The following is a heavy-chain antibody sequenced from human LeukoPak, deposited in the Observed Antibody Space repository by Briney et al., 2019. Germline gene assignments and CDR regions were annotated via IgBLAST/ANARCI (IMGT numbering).Heavy chain of an antibody. Sequence: ASVKVSCKASGYTFTGYYMHWVRQAPGQGLEWMGWINPNSGGTNYAQKFQGRVTMTRDTSISTAYMEPSSLRSDDRAIYYCARGLQENLAWLQAFSAFDIWGQGTMVTVSS. CDR1: GYTFTGYY. J-gene: IGHJ3*02. D-gene: IGHD6-19*01. V-gene: IGHV1-2*02. CDR3: ARGLQENLAWLQAFSAFDI. CDR2: INPNSGGT.